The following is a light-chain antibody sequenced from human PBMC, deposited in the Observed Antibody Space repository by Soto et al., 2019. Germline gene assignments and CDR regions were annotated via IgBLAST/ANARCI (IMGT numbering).Light chain of an antibody. CDR3: QQYGSSRFT. J-gene: IGKJ3*01. CDR2: GAS. V-gene: IGKV3-20*01. CDR1: QSISSSY. Sequence: EIVLTQSPGTLYLSPGERATLSCRASQSISSSYLAWYQQKPGQAPRLLDYGASSRATGTPDRFSGSGSGTDFSLTISRLEPEDFAVYYCQQYGSSRFTFGPGTKVDIK.